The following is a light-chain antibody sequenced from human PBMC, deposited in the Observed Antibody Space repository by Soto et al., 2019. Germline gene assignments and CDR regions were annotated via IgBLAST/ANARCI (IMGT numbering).Light chain of an antibody. V-gene: IGLV2-14*01. CDR2: EVG. CDR3: SSYTRDSTLI. Sequence: QSVLTQPASVSGSPGQSITISCAGTSSDVADYKYVSWYQQHPGKSPKLIIFEVGNRPSGVSNRFSGSKSGNTASLTISGLQADDEADYYCSSYTRDSTLIFGGGTKVTVL. J-gene: IGLJ2*01. CDR1: SSDVADYKY.